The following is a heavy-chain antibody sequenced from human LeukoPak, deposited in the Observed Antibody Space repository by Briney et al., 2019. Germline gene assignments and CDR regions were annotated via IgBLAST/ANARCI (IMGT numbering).Heavy chain of an antibody. CDR3: AKDPGCSSTSCYAYWYFDL. CDR1: GFTFSSYA. J-gene: IGHJ2*01. Sequence: GGSLRLSCAASGFTFSSYAMSWVRQAPGKGLEWVSAISGSGGSTYYADSVKGRFTISRDNSKNTLYLQMNSLRAEDTAVYYCAKDPGCSSTSCYAYWYFDLWGRGTLDTVSS. CDR2: ISGSGGST. D-gene: IGHD2-2*01. V-gene: IGHV3-23*01.